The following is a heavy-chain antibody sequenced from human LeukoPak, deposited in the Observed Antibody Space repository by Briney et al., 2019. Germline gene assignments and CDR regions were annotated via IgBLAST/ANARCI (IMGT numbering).Heavy chain of an antibody. V-gene: IGHV4-34*01. D-gene: IGHD3-9*01. CDR2: INHSGST. CDR1: GGSISSYY. J-gene: IGHJ4*02. CDR3: ARHATYYDILTGYRRPRGAFDY. Sequence: PSETLSLTCTVSGGSISSYYWSWIRQPPGKGLEWIGEINHSGSTNYNPSLKSRVTISVDTSKNQFSLKLSSVTAADTAVYYCARHATYYDILTGYRRPRGAFDYWGQGTLVTVSS.